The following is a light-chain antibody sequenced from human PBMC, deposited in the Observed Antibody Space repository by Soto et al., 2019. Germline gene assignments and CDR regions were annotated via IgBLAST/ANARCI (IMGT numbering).Light chain of an antibody. CDR1: QSVSSN. CDR2: GSA. V-gene: IGKV3-15*01. CDR3: QQYNNWPPSYT. J-gene: IGKJ2*01. Sequence: IVMTQSPATLSVSPGERATLSCRASQSVSSNLAWYQQTPGQAPRLLIFGSATRATGVPARFSGSGSGTEFTLTISSLQPEAFAVYYCQQYNNWPPSYTFGQGTKLEIK.